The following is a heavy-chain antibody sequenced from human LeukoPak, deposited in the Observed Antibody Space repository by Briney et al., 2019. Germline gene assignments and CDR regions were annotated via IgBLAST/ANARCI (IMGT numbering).Heavy chain of an antibody. Sequence: SETLSLTCTVSGGSISSYYWSWIRQPPGKEQEWIGYIYYSGSTNYNPSLKSRVTISVDTSKNQFSLKLSSVTAADTAVYYCARVGSSWRYFDYWGQGTLVTVSS. D-gene: IGHD6-13*01. V-gene: IGHV4-59*01. J-gene: IGHJ4*02. CDR3: ARVGSSWRYFDY. CDR2: IYYSGST. CDR1: GGSISSYY.